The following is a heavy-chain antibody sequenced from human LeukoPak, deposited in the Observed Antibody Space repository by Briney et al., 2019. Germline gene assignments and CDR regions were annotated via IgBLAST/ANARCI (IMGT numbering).Heavy chain of an antibody. J-gene: IGHJ4*02. CDR1: GGSICSSPYY. CDR2: VYYTGST. CDR3: ARAYSIRPVRGYSYGDLGY. V-gene: IGHV4-39*01. Sequence: PSETLSLTCTVSGGSICSSPYYCGWIRQPPGRGLEWIGSVYYTGSTYYSPSLKSRVTLSVDTSKNQFSLRMTSVTAADTAVYYCARAYSIRPVRGYSYGDLGYWGQGTLVTVSS. D-gene: IGHD5-18*01.